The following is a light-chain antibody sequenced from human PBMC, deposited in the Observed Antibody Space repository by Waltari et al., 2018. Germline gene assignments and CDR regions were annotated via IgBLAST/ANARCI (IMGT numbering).Light chain of an antibody. CDR3: QQRANWPLT. CDR1: QSVSSY. V-gene: IGKV3-11*01. Sequence: EIVLTQSPATMSLSQGESATLSCRASQSVSSYLGWYQQKPGQAPRLLIYDASNRATGIPARFSGSGSGTDFTLTISSLEFEDFAVYYCQQRANWPLTFGGGTKVEIK. CDR2: DAS. J-gene: IGKJ4*01.